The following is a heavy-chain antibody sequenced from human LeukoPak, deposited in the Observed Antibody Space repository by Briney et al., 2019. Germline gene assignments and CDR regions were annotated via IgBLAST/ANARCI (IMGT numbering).Heavy chain of an antibody. Sequence: PSETLSLTCTVSGGSISSYYWSWIRQPPGKGLEWIGYIHYSGSTNYNPSLKSRVTISVDTSKNQFSLKLSSVTAADTAVYYCASRNFGVVTDWGQGTLVTVSS. J-gene: IGHJ4*02. V-gene: IGHV4-59*12. CDR1: GGSISSYY. CDR3: ASRNFGVVTD. D-gene: IGHD3-3*01. CDR2: IHYSGST.